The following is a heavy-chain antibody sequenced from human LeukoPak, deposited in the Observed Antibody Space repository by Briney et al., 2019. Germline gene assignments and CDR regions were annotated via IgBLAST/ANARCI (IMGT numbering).Heavy chain of an antibody. V-gene: IGHV3-30-3*01. CDR1: GFTSSYYT. J-gene: IGHJ4*02. D-gene: IGHD3-22*01. CDR2: ISYDGSNK. CDR3: ARVLNYYDSSGYYFSY. Sequence: GESLRLSCAASGFTSSYYTMHWVRQAPGKGLEWVAVISYDGSNKYYADSVKGRFTISRDDSKNTLYLQMNSLRAEDTAVYYCARVLNYYDSSGYYFSYWGQGTLVTVSS.